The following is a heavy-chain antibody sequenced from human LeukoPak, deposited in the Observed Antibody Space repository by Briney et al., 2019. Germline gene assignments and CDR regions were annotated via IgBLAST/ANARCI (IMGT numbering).Heavy chain of an antibody. CDR2: IYYNGST. V-gene: IGHV4-31*02. CDR3: ARTMTREWGGWYDNDC. J-gene: IGHJ4*01. CDR1: GGSIRSDAYY. Sequence: PSETLSLTCTVSGGSIRSDAYYWSWIRQHPGKGLEWIGYIYYNGSTYYNPSLKTRATISVDTSKNQFSLKLNSVTAADTAVYYCARTMTREWGGWYDNDCWGRGTLVTVSS. D-gene: IGHD6-19*01.